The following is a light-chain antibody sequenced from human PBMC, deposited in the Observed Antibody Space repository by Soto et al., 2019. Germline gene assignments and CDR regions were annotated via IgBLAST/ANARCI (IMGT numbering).Light chain of an antibody. V-gene: IGLV2-14*01. CDR2: EVT. CDR1: SSDIGGYSY. Sequence: QSALTQPASVSGSPGQSITISCTGTSSDIGGYSYVSWYQQHPGTAPKLMIYEVTNRPSGVSNRFSGSKSGNTASLTISGLQAEDEADYYCSSYTSSSTPVIFGGGTKLTVL. J-gene: IGLJ2*01. CDR3: SSYTSSSTPVI.